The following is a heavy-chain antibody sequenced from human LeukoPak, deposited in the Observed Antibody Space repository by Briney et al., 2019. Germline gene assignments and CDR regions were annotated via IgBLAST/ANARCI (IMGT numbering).Heavy chain of an antibody. V-gene: IGHV4-39*07. CDR3: ASRGRRLRMWASY. D-gene: IGHD4-17*01. CDR2: IYYSGST. J-gene: IGHJ4*02. Sequence: SETLSLTCTVSGGSISSSSYYWGWIRQPPGKGLEWIGSIYYSGSTYYNPSLKSRVTISVDTSKNQFSLKLSSVTAADTAVYYCASRGRRLRMWASYWGQGTLVTVSS. CDR1: GGSISSSSYY.